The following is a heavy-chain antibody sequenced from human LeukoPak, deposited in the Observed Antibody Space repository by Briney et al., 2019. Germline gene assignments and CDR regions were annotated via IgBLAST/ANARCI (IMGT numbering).Heavy chain of an antibody. D-gene: IGHD6-13*01. CDR3: ARDVSGSSSWSDFDY. Sequence: SETLSLTCTVSGGSISSDYWSWLRQPPGKGLEWIGYIYYSGRTYYNPSLKSRITISVDTSKNQFSLKLSSVTAADTAVYYCARDVSGSSSWSDFDYWGQGTLVTVSS. J-gene: IGHJ4*02. V-gene: IGHV4-59*01. CDR1: GGSISSDY. CDR2: IYYSGRT.